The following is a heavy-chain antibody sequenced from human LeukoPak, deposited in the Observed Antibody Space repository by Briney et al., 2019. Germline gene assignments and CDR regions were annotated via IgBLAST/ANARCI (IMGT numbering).Heavy chain of an antibody. Sequence: SETLSLTCAVYGGSFSGYYWGWIRQPPGRGLEWIGTIHYSGSTNYNPSLKSRVTISVDTSKNQFSLKLSSVTAADTAVYYCAGRGLGTYYMDVWGKGTTVTVSS. D-gene: IGHD5-24*01. CDR3: AGRGLGTYYMDV. V-gene: IGHV4-34*01. J-gene: IGHJ6*03. CDR2: IHYSGST. CDR1: GGSFSGYY.